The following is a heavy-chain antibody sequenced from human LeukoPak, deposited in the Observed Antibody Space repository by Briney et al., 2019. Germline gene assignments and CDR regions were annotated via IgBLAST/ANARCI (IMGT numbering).Heavy chain of an antibody. CDR3: ARDRRAGDSSGYYPSYYYYYGMDV. V-gene: IGHV4-59*01. J-gene: IGHJ6*02. Sequence: SETLSLTCTVSGGSISSYYRSWIRQPPGKGLEWIGYIYYSGSTNYNPSLKSRVTISVDTSKNQFSLKLSSVTAADTAVYYCARDRRAGDSSGYYPSYYYYYGMDVWGQGTTVTVSS. D-gene: IGHD3-22*01. CDR2: IYYSGST. CDR1: GGSISSYY.